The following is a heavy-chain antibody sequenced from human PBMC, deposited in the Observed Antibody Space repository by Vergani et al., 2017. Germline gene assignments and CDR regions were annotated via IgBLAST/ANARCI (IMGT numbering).Heavy chain of an antibody. CDR1: GGTFSSYA. D-gene: IGHD1-26*01. J-gene: IGHJ4*02. Sequence: QVQLVQSGAEVKKPGSSVKVSCKASGGTFSSYAISWVRQAPGQGLEWMGGIIPIFGTANYAQKFQGRVTITADESTSTAYMELRSLRSEDTAVYYCARDRYTSGSYYRGGILADYWGQGTLVTVSS. CDR3: ARDRYTSGSYYRGGILADY. CDR2: IIPIFGTA. V-gene: IGHV1-69*01.